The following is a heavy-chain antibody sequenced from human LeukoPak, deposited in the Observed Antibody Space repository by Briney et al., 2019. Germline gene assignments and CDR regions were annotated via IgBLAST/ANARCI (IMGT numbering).Heavy chain of an antibody. V-gene: IGHV3-30*02. CDR3: ARDGDSSGYYLDYFDY. D-gene: IGHD3-22*01. J-gene: IGHJ4*02. CDR1: GFTFSSFG. CDR2: IRHDGSKE. Sequence: GGSLRLSCAASGFTFSSFGMHWVRQAPGKGLEWVAFIRHDGSKEYYADSVKGRFTFSRDNSKSTLYLQMNSLRAEDTAVYYCARDGDSSGYYLDYFDYWGQGTLVTVSS.